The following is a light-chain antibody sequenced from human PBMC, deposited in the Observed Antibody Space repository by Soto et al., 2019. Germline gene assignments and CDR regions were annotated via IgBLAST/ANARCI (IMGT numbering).Light chain of an antibody. CDR1: SSDVGGYNY. CDR2: DVS. CDR3: SSYTSSSTPV. V-gene: IGLV2-14*01. Sequence: QSVLTQPASVSGSPGQSITISCTGTSSDVGGYNYVSWYQQHPGKAPKLMIYDVSNRPSGVSNRFSGSKSGNTASLIISGLQAEDEADYYCSSYTSSSTPVFGGGTKLTVL. J-gene: IGLJ2*01.